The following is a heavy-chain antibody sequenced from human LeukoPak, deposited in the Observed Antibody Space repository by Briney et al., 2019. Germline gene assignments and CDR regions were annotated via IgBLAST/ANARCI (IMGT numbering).Heavy chain of an antibody. CDR3: ARVDASSLAVHY. D-gene: IGHD6-19*01. V-gene: IGHV1-2*02. CDR1: GYIFTDYY. J-gene: IGHJ4*02. Sequence: ASVMVSCKASGYIFTDYYMNWVRQAPGQGLEWMGRINPNSGGTNCGQKFQDRVTLTRDTSIATAYMELSSLTSDDTAVYYCARVDASSLAVHYWGQGTLVTVSS. CDR2: INPNSGGT.